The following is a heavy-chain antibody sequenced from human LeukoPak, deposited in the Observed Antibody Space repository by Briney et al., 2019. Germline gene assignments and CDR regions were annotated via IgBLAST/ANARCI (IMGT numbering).Heavy chain of an antibody. CDR1: GGSIRSSSYY. J-gene: IGHJ5*02. D-gene: IGHD3-22*01. V-gene: IGHV4-39*07. CDR2: IYHSGST. Sequence: SETLSLTCTVSGGSIRSSSYYWGWIRQPPGKGLEWIGYIYHSGSTYYNPSLKSRVTISVDRSKNQFSLKLSSVTAADTAVYYCARVYAVPYYYDNSGYYDWFDPWGQGTLVTVSS. CDR3: ARVYAVPYYYDNSGYYDWFDP.